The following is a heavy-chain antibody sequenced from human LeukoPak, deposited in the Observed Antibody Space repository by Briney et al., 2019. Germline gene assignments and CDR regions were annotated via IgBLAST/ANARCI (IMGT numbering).Heavy chain of an antibody. V-gene: IGHV4-39*01. Sequence: PSETLSLTCTVSGGSISSSSYYWGWIRQPPGKGLEWIGSIYYSGSTYYNPSLKSRVTISVDTSKNQFSLKLSSVTAADTAVYYCARLRIVVVPAASLLEGATYYYYYYMDVWGKGTTVTISS. CDR1: GGSISSSSYY. D-gene: IGHD2-2*01. J-gene: IGHJ6*03. CDR2: IYYSGST. CDR3: ARLRIVVVPAASLLEGATYYYYYYMDV.